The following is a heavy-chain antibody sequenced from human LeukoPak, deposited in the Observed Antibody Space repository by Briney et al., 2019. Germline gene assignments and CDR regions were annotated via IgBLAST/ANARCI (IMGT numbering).Heavy chain of an antibody. J-gene: IGHJ4*02. CDR2: IYHSGST. Sequence: SETLSLTCTVSGYSISSGYYWGWIRQPPGKGLEWIGSIYHSGSTYYNPSLKSRVTISVDTSKNQFSLKLSSVTAADTAVYYCARYSSNWGSLDYWGQGTVVTVSS. CDR1: GYSISSGYY. V-gene: IGHV4-38-2*02. CDR3: ARYSSNWGSLDY. D-gene: IGHD6-13*01.